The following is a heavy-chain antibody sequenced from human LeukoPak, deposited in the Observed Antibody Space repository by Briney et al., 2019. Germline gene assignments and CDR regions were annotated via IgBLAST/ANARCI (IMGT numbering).Heavy chain of an antibody. V-gene: IGHV4-34*01. CDR3: ARRRERYYGSGSYYNIFDY. CDR1: GGSFSGYY. Sequence: PSETLSLTCAVYGGSFSGYYWSWIRQPPGKGLEWIGEINHSGSTNYNPSLKSRVTISVDKSKNQFSLKLSSVTAADTAVYYCARRRERYYGSGSYYNIFDYWGQGTLVTVSS. CDR2: INHSGST. D-gene: IGHD3-10*01. J-gene: IGHJ4*02.